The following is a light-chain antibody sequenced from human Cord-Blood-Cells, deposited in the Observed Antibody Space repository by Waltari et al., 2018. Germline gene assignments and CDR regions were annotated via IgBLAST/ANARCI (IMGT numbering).Light chain of an antibody. CDR2: DDS. Sequence: SYVLTQPPSVSVAPGKTARITCGGNNIGSKSVHWYQQKPGQAPVLVVYDDSDRPSGIPERVSGANSGNTATLTISRVEAGDEADYYCQVWDSSSDHPVVFGGGTKLTVL. CDR3: QVWDSSSDHPVV. V-gene: IGLV3-21*03. CDR1: NIGSKS. J-gene: IGLJ2*01.